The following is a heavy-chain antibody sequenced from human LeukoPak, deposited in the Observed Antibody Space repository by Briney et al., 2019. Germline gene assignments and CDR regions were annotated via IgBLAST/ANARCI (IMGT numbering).Heavy chain of an antibody. D-gene: IGHD5-12*01. V-gene: IGHV3-7*01. Sequence: GGSLRLSCAASGFTFSSHWMSWVRQAPGKGLEWVANIKQDGSEKYYVDSVKGRFTISRDNAKNSLYLQMNSLRAGDTAVYYCARDLSGYSGYDDYWGQGTLVTVSS. CDR2: IKQDGSEK. CDR3: ARDLSGYSGYDDY. CDR1: GFTFSSHW. J-gene: IGHJ4*02.